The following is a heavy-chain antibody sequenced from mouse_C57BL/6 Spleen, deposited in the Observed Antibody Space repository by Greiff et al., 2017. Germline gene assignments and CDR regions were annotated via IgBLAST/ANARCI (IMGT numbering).Heavy chain of an antibody. J-gene: IGHJ3*01. CDR3: ARSLYDGYLFAY. V-gene: IGHV1-82*01. CDR2: IYPGDGDT. CDR1: GYAFSSSW. D-gene: IGHD2-3*01. Sequence: VQLQQSGPELVKPGASVKISCKASGYAFSSSWMNWVKQRPGKGLEWIGRIYPGDGDTNYNGKFKGKATLTADKSSSTAYMQLSSLTSEDSAVYFCARSLYDGYLFAYWGQGTLVTVSA.